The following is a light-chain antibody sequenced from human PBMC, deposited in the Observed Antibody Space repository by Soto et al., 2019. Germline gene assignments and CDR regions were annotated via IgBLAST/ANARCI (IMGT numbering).Light chain of an antibody. CDR1: QSISSY. J-gene: IGKJ2*01. Sequence: DIPMDQSPSSLSASVGDRVTITCRASQSISSYLNWYQQRPGTAPKLLIHTASSLESEVPSRFSGSGSGTHFTLSIPSLQPEDFATFYCPQSFNTLPYTFGRGTKLE. CDR3: PQSFNTLPYT. CDR2: TAS. V-gene: IGKV1-39*01.